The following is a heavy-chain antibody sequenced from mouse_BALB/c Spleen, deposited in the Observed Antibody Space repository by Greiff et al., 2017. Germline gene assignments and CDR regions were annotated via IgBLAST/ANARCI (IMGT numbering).Heavy chain of an antibody. Sequence: VQLQQSGPELVKPWASVRISCKASGYTFTSYYIHWVKQRPGQGLEWIGWIYPGNVNTKYNEKFKGKATLTADKSSSTAYMQLSSLTSEDSAVYFCARCWDEYYFDYWGQGTTLTVSS. J-gene: IGHJ2*01. CDR2: IYPGNVNT. D-gene: IGHD4-1*01. V-gene: IGHV1S56*01. CDR3: ARCWDEYYFDY. CDR1: GYTFTSYY.